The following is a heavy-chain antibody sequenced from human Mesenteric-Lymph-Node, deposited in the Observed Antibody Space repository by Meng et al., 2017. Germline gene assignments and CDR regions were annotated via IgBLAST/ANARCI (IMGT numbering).Heavy chain of an antibody. Sequence: SETLSLTCTVSGYSISSGYYWGWIRQPPGKGLEWIGSIYHSGSTYYNPSLKSRVTISVDTSKNQFSLKLSSVTAADTAVYYCARPSGYDNYYYGMDVWGQGTTVTVSS. CDR3: ARPSGYDNYYYGMDV. V-gene: IGHV4-38-2*02. CDR1: GYSISSGYY. J-gene: IGHJ6*02. CDR2: IYHSGST. D-gene: IGHD5-12*01.